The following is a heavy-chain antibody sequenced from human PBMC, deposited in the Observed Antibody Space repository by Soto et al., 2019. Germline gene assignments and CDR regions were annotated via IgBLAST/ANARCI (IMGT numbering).Heavy chain of an antibody. V-gene: IGHV3-33*01. CDR2: IWYDGSNK. CDR3: ARLDCSSTSCYPRYYYYGMDV. D-gene: IGHD2-2*01. Sequence: SLRLSCAASGFTFRSYGMHWVRQAPGKGLEWVAVIWYDGSNKYYADSVKGRFTTSRDNSKNTLYLQMNSLRAEDTAVYYCARLDCSSTSCYPRYYYYGMDVWGQGTTVTVSS. J-gene: IGHJ6*02. CDR1: GFTFRSYG.